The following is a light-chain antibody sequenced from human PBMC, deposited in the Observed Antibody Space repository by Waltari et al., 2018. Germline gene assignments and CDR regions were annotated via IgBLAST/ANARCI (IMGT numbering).Light chain of an antibody. Sequence: DIQLTQSPSFLSASVRDRVTSTCRASQGISTYLAWYQQKPGKAPKLLIYAASTLQSDIPSRFSGSGSGTEFTLTISSLQPEDFATYYCLHLNNFPLSFGGGTKVELK. CDR3: LHLNNFPLS. V-gene: IGKV1-9*01. CDR2: AAS. CDR1: QGISTY. J-gene: IGKJ4*01.